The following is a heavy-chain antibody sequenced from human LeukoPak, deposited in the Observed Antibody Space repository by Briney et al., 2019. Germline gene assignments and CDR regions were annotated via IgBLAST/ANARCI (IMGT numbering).Heavy chain of an antibody. J-gene: IGHJ3*02. D-gene: IGHD2-15*01. CDR2: MNPNSGNT. Sequence: GASVKVSCKASGYTFTSYDINWVRQATGQGLEWMGWMNPNSGNTGYAQKFQGRVTMTRNTSISTAYMELSSLRSEDTAVYYCARGIPQRYCSGGSCGAFDIWGQGTMVTVSS. CDR1: GYTFTSYD. CDR3: ARGIPQRYCSGGSCGAFDI. V-gene: IGHV1-8*01.